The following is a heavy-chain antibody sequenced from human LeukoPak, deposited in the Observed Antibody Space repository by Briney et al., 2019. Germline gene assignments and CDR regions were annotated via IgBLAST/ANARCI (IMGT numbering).Heavy chain of an antibody. CDR1: GGSISSYY. V-gene: IGHV4-59*08. D-gene: IGHD5-18*01. CDR2: IYYSGST. J-gene: IGHJ4*02. CDR3: ARTPVDTAMVTSYFDY. Sequence: SETLSLTCTVSGGSISSYYWSWIRQPPGKGLEWIGYIYYSGSTNYNPSLKSRVTISVDTSKNQFSLKLSSVTAADTAAYYCARTPVDTAMVTSYFDYWGQGTLVTVSS.